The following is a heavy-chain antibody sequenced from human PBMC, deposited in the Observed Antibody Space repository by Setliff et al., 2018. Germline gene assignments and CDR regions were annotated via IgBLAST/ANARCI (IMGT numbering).Heavy chain of an antibody. CDR1: GGSFSGNY. CDR2: IYYSGST. J-gene: IGHJ6*03. CDR3: ARATSGWYSAYYYYMDV. D-gene: IGHD6-19*01. V-gene: IGHV4-34*01. Sequence: PSETLSLTCAVYGGSFSGNYWTWIRQSPGKGLEWIGSIYYSGSTYYNPSLKRRATISLDTSKNHFSLKLTSVTAADTAVYYCARATSGWYSAYYYYMDVWGKGTTVTVSS.